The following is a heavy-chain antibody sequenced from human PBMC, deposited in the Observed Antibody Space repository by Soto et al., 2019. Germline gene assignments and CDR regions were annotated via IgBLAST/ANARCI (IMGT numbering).Heavy chain of an antibody. CDR1: GGTFSSYA. J-gene: IGHJ3*02. CDR3: ARARRITMIVVVTHDAFDI. V-gene: IGHV1-69*13. D-gene: IGHD3-22*01. Sequence: AASVKVSCKASGGTFSSYAISWVRQAPGQGLEWMGGIIPIFGTANYAQKFQGRVTITADESTSTAYMELSSLRSEDTAVYYCARARRITMIVVVTHDAFDIWGQGTMVTVSS. CDR2: IIPIFGTA.